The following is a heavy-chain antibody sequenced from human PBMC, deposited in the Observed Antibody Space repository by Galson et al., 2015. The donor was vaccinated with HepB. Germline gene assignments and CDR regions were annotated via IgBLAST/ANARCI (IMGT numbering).Heavy chain of an antibody. CDR3: ARGPDYGDYAPYDY. CDR1: GITFSSYA. J-gene: IGHJ4*02. V-gene: IGHV3-30*04. Sequence: SLRLSCAASGITFSSYAMHWVRQAPGKGLEWVAIISYDGSNKYYADSVKGRFTISRDNSKNTIYVCLQMNSLRAEDTAMYYCARGPDYGDYAPYDYWGQGTLVTVSS. CDR2: ISYDGSNK. D-gene: IGHD4-17*01.